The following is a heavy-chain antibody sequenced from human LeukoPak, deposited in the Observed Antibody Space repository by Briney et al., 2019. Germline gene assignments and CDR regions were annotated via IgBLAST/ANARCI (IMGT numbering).Heavy chain of an antibody. Sequence: SETLSLTCSVSGYSISRGYDWGWIRQSRDKGLEWIASMHFSGASYHNPSFKSRATISVDTSKNKVSLKLTSVTAADTAVYYCARDWSEGPIDLWGQGTQVTVSS. CDR1: GYSISRGYD. CDR3: ARDWSEGPIDL. D-gene: IGHD3-3*01. J-gene: IGHJ5*02. V-gene: IGHV4-38-2*02. CDR2: MHFSGAS.